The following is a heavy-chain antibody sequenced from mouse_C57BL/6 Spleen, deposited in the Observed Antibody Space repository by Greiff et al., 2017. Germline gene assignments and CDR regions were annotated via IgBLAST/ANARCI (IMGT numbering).Heavy chain of an antibody. V-gene: IGHV3-1*01. J-gene: IGHJ4*01. CDR1: GYSITSGYD. CDR2: ISYSGST. CDR3: ARVGSCSFYYAMDD. Sequence: EVQVVESGPGMVKPSQSLSLTCTVTGYSITSGYDWHWIRHFPGNKLEWMGYISYSGSTNYNPALKSRISITHDTSKNHFFLKLNSVTTEDTATYYCARVGSCSFYYAMDDWGQGTSVTVSS. D-gene: IGHD1-3*01.